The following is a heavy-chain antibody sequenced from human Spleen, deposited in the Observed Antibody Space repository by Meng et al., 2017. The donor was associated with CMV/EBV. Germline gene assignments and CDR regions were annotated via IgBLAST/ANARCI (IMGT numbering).Heavy chain of an antibody. Sequence: HWVRRAPGQGIDWVGMLKPSGGFIGYAQKFQGKITVTWDTSKGTVYMELSSLRSEDTAVSYYARDPGNIVVIPSALGYFDYWGQGTLVTVSS. J-gene: IGHJ4*01. D-gene: IGHD2-2*01. V-gene: IGHV1-46*01. CDR2: LKPSGGFI. CDR3: ARDPGNIVVIPSALGYFDY.